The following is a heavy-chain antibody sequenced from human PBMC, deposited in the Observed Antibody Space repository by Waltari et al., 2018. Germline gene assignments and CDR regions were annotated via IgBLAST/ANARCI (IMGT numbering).Heavy chain of an antibody. J-gene: IGHJ6*03. D-gene: IGHD4-4*01. V-gene: IGHV1-2*02. CDR2: INPNSGGT. CDR3: ARDVHLQSGYYYYYYYMDV. CDR1: GYTFTGYY. Sequence: QVQLVQSGAEVKKPGASVKVSCKASGYTFTGYYMHWVRQAPGQGLEWMGWINPNSGGTNYAQKFQGRVTMTRDTSISTAYMELSRLRSDDTAVYYCARDVHLQSGYYYYYYYMDVWGKGTTVTVSS.